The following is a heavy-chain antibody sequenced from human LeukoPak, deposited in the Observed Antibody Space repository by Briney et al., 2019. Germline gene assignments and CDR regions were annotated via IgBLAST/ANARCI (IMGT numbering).Heavy chain of an antibody. Sequence: SETLSLTCTVSGGSISSSSYYWGWIRQPPGKGLEWIGSIYYSGSTYHNPSLKSRVTISVDTSKNQFSLKLSSVTAADTAVYYCARHSPYSSSWYGRDFDYWGXXTLVTXSS. D-gene: IGHD6-13*01. CDR2: IYYSGST. J-gene: IGHJ4*01. CDR1: GGSISSSSYY. V-gene: IGHV4-39*01. CDR3: ARHSPYSSSWYGRDFDY.